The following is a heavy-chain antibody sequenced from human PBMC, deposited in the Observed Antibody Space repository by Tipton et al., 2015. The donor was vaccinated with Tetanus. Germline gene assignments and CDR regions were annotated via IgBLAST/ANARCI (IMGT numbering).Heavy chain of an antibody. CDR1: GGSVSSGDHD. Sequence: TLSLTCTVSGGSVSSGDHDWNWIRQPPGKGLEWVGYVHYSGRTNSSPSLKSRVTLPVDKSKNQVSLRLTSVTAADTAVYYCALQTDNWFDPWGQGILVTVSS. V-gene: IGHV4-61*08. CDR3: ALQTDNWFDP. J-gene: IGHJ5*02. CDR2: VHYSGRT.